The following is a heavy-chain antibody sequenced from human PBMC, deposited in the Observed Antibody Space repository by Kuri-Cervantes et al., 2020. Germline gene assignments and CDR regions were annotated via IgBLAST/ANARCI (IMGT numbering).Heavy chain of an antibody. CDR1: GFTFDDYA. CDR3: ARDLRGLHDYDDFGYYYGLDV. V-gene: IGHV3-9*01. CDR2: ISWNSGSI. Sequence: GGSLRLSCAASGFTFDDYAMHWVRQAPGKGLEWVSGISWNSGSIGYADSVKGRFTISRDNAKNSLYLQMNSLRAEDTALYYCARDLRGLHDYDDFGYYYGLDVWGQGTTVTVSS. J-gene: IGHJ6*02. D-gene: IGHD4-17*01.